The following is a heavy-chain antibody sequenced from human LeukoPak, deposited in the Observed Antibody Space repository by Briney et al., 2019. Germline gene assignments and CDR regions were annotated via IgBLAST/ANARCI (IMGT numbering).Heavy chain of an antibody. V-gene: IGHV3-21*01. D-gene: IGHD3-10*01. CDR3: ARGIYGSGSYYSDY. J-gene: IGHJ4*02. Sequence: PGGSLRLSCAASGFTFSNYAMNWVRQAPGQGLEWVSSISSSSKYIYYADSVKGRFTISRDNAENSLFLQMNSLRAEDTAAYYCARGIYGSGSYYSDYWGQGTLVTVSS. CDR1: GFTFSNYA. CDR2: ISSSSKYI.